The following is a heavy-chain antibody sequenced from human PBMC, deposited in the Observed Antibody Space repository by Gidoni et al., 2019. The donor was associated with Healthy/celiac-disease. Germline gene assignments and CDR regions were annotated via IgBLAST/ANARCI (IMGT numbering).Heavy chain of an antibody. J-gene: IGHJ4*02. V-gene: IGHV3-23*01. CDR2: ISGSGSNT. Sequence: EVQLLESGGGLVQPGGSLRLSCAASGFTFSSYAMSWVRQDPGKGLEWVSAISGSGSNTYYADSVKGRFTITRDNTKNTLYLQMNSLRAEDTAVYYCAKSVGGSYCFDYWGQGTLVTVSS. D-gene: IGHD1-26*01. CDR3: AKSVGGSYCFDY. CDR1: GFTFSSYA.